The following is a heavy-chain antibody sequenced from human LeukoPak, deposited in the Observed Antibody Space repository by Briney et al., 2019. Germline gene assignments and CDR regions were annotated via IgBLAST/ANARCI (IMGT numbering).Heavy chain of an antibody. Sequence: PGGSLRLSCAASGFTFSSYAMSWVRQAPGKGLEWVSAICGTGGSTYYPYSVKGRFIISRDNSKNTLYLQMNSLRAEDTVVYYCAICGYSYGRFDYWGQGTLVTVSS. J-gene: IGHJ4*02. V-gene: IGHV3-23*01. D-gene: IGHD5-18*01. CDR3: AICGYSYGRFDY. CDR1: GFTFSSYA. CDR2: ICGTGGST.